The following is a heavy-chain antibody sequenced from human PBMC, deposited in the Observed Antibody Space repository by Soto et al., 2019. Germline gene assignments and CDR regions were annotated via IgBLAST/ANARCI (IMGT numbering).Heavy chain of an antibody. J-gene: IGHJ4*02. D-gene: IGHD6-19*01. Sequence: SGWSLRLSCASSVFTFISYEMKWVRQAPGKGLEWVSYISSSGSTRYYADSVKGRFTISRDNAKNSLYVQMNSLRAEDTAVYYCAREASSGWYYFDYWGQGTLVTVSS. CDR2: ISSSGSTR. CDR1: VFTFISYE. CDR3: AREASSGWYYFDY. V-gene: IGHV3-48*03.